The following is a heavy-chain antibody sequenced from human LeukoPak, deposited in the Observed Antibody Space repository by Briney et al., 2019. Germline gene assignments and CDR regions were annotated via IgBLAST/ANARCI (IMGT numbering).Heavy chain of an antibody. CDR1: GFTFSSYW. CDR3: ARENSGVY. V-gene: IGHV3-48*04. J-gene: IGHJ4*02. CDR2: ISSSGGTI. Sequence: GGSLRLSCAASGFTFSSYWMSWVRQAPGKGLEWVSYISSSGGTIYYADSVKGRSTISRDNAKNSLYLQMNSLRVEDTAVYYCARENSGVYWGRGTLVTVSS. D-gene: IGHD3-10*01.